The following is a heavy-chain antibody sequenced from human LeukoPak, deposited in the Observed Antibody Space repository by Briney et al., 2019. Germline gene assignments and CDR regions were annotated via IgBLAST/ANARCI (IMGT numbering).Heavy chain of an antibody. V-gene: IGHV3-21*01. J-gene: IGHJ4*02. Sequence: PGESLKISCAASGFTFRSYNMNWVRQAPGKRPEWVSSISSSSSYIYYADSVKGRFTISRDNAKNSLYLQMNSLRAEDTALYYCARGASRADYWGQGTLVTVSS. CDR2: ISSSSSYI. CDR3: ARGASRADY. CDR1: GFTFRSYN.